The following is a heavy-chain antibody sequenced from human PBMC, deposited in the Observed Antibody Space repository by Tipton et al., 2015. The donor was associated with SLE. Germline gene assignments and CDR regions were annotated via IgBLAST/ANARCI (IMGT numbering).Heavy chain of an antibody. CDR2: ISTTGKI. V-gene: IGHV4-4*07. CDR1: GDSSSRSL. D-gene: IGHD6-19*01. CDR3: ARGYKQLSRQWLATVYMDV. Sequence: PGLVKPSETLSLTCTVSGDSSSRSLWNWVRQPPGKRLEWIGHISTTGKIDYNHSRESRFTISRDTSKNQFSLRLSSVTAADTAVYYCARGYKQLSRQWLATVYMDVWGKGTTVTVSS. J-gene: IGHJ6*03.